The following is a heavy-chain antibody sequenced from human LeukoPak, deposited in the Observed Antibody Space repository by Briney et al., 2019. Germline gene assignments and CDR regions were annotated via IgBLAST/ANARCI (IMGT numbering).Heavy chain of an antibody. CDR2: IIPILGIA. J-gene: IGHJ3*02. V-gene: IGHV1-69*04. D-gene: IGHD1-20*01. Sequence: GASVKVSCKASGGTFSSYAISWVRQAPGQGLEWMGRIIPILGIANYAQKFQGRVTITADKSTSTAYMELSSLRSEDTAVYYCAADSQYLKRDDAFDIWGQGTMVTVSS. CDR3: AADSQYLKRDDAFDI. CDR1: GGTFSSYA.